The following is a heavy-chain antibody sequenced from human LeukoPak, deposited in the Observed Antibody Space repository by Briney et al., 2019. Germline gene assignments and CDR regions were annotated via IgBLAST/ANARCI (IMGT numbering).Heavy chain of an antibody. J-gene: IGHJ4*02. Sequence: SEPLSLTCAVYGGPYSGYYWMGIPDPTEKGLEGIGEIIHSGSTNHNPSLKSRVTISLDTSKNQFSLRLSSVTAADTAVYYCARLAGRRFLEDYWGQGTLVTVSS. D-gene: IGHD3-3*01. CDR3: ARLAGRRFLEDY. V-gene: IGHV4-34*12. CDR2: IIHSGST. CDR1: GGPYSGYY.